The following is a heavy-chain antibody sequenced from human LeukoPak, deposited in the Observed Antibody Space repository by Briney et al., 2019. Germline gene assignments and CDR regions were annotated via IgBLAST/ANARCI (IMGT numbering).Heavy chain of an antibody. V-gene: IGHV4-59*01. CDR3: ARHYYGSGSYSKGTYYYYYMDV. J-gene: IGHJ6*03. D-gene: IGHD3-10*01. CDR2: IYYSGDT. Sequence: PSETLSLTCTVSDGAIAGYSWSWIRQAPGKGLEWIGYIYYSGDTNYNPSLQSRVTVSVDTSKNQFSLRLTSVSAADTAVYYCARHYYGSGSYSKGTYYYYYMDVWGKGTTVTVSS. CDR1: DGAIAGYS.